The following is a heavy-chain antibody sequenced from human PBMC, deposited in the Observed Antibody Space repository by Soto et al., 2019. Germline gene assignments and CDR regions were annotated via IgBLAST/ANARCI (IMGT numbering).Heavy chain of an antibody. D-gene: IGHD2-21*02. CDR1: GFALNYSGEG. CDR3: VQSRCGGDCLTFYSSHAYYGLDV. CDR2: VYWDDDK. J-gene: IGHJ6*02. V-gene: IGHV2-5*02. Sequence: ITLEGSGPTPVKPTQTLTLTCTFSGFALNYSGEGVGWIRQPPGKALEWLTLVYWDDDKRYNPSLRSRLTITKDTSKKQVVLTMTNMDPVDTATYYCVQSRCGGDCLTFYSSHAYYGLDVWGQGTTVTVSS.